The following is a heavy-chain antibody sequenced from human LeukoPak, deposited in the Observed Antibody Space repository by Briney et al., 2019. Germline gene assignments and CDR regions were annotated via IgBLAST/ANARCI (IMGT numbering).Heavy chain of an antibody. J-gene: IGHJ4*02. D-gene: IGHD2-15*01. CDR3: ARAGALYCSGGSCYDY. CDR2: INPSGGST. Sequence: ASVKVSRKASGYTFTSYYMHWVRQAPGQGLEWMGIINPSGGSTSYAQKFQGRVTMTRDTSTSTVYMELSSLRSEDTAVYYCARAGALYCSGGSCYDYWGQGTLVTVSS. V-gene: IGHV1-46*01. CDR1: GYTFTSYY.